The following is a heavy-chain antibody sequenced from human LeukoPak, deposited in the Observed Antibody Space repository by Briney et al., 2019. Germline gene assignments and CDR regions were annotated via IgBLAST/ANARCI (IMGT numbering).Heavy chain of an antibody. V-gene: IGHV1-2*02. D-gene: IGHD4-23*01. CDR1: GYTFTGYY. J-gene: IGHJ4*02. Sequence: GASVKVSCKASGYTFTGYYMHWVRQAPGQGLEWMGWINPNSSVANYAQRFQGRVTMTTDTSISAAYMELRWLTSDDTAVYYCARERGGNSPFDSWGQGTLVTVSS. CDR3: ARERGGNSPFDS. CDR2: INPNSSVA.